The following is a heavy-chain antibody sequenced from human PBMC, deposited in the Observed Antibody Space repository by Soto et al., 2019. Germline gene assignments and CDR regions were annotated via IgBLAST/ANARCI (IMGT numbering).Heavy chain of an antibody. CDR2: FIPIFRTP. Sequence: QVQLVQSGAEVKKPGSSVKVSCKASGGSFSNYTISWLRQAPGQGLEWMGGFIPIFRTPNYAQKFRGRVTITADDSTNTAYMELSSPRSEDTALYYCARQGYCSGVSCYNNWFDPWGQGTLVTVSS. CDR3: ARQGYCSGVSCYNNWFDP. J-gene: IGHJ5*02. V-gene: IGHV1-69*01. D-gene: IGHD2-15*01. CDR1: GGSFSNYT.